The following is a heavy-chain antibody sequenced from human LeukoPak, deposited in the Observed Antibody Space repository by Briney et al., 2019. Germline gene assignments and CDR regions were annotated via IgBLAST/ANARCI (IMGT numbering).Heavy chain of an antibody. J-gene: IGHJ4*02. Sequence: GESLKISCKGSGYSFTSYWIGWVRQMPGKGLEWMGIIYPGDSDTRYSPSFQGQVTISADKSISTAYLQWSSLKASDTAMYYCARLPYCRSTSCYEGDYWGQGTLVTVSS. D-gene: IGHD2-2*01. CDR2: IYPGDSDT. V-gene: IGHV5-51*01. CDR3: ARLPYCRSTSCYEGDY. CDR1: GYSFTSYW.